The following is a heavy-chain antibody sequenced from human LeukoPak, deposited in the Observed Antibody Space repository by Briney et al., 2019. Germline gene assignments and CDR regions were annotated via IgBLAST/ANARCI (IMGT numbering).Heavy chain of an antibody. CDR2: IIPIFGTA. J-gene: IGHJ5*02. CDR3: ARKAPNDSSGYYYRGQFDP. V-gene: IGHV1-69*06. CDR1: GGTFSSYA. Sequence: SVKVSCKASGGTFSSYAISWVRQAPGQGLEWMGGIIPIFGTANYAQKFQGRVTITADKSTSTAYMELSSLRSEDTAVYYCARKAPNDSSGYYYRGQFDPWGQGTLVTVSS. D-gene: IGHD3-22*01.